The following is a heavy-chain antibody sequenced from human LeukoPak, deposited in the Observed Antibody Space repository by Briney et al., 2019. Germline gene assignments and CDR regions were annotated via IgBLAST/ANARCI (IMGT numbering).Heavy chain of an antibody. Sequence: GGSLRLSCAASGFTFSSYWMSWVRQAPGKGLEWVSSISSSSSYIYYADSVKGRFTISRDNAKNSLYLQMNSLRAEDTAVYYCASRRVPSRYGMDVWGQGTTVTVSS. CDR3: ASRRVPSRYGMDV. CDR1: GFTFSSYW. V-gene: IGHV3-21*04. CDR2: ISSSSSYI. D-gene: IGHD1-14*01. J-gene: IGHJ6*02.